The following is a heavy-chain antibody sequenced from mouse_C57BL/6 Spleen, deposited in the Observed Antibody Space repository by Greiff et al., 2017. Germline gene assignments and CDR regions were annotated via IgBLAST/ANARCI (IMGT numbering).Heavy chain of an antibody. D-gene: IGHD1-1*01. Sequence: EVQVVESGPELVKPGASVKISCKASGYSFTGYYMNWVKQSPEKSLEWIGEINPSTGGTTYNQKFKAKATLTVDKSSSTAYMQLKSLTSEDSAVYYCARDYGSSPWFAYWGQGTLVTVSA. CDR1: GYSFTGYY. CDR3: ARDYGSSPWFAY. V-gene: IGHV1-42*01. CDR2: INPSTGGT. J-gene: IGHJ3*01.